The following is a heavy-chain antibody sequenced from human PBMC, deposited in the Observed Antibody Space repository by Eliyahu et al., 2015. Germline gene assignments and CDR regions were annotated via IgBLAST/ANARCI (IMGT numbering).Heavy chain of an antibody. D-gene: IGHD3-22*01. V-gene: IGHV2-5*02. J-gene: IGHJ4*02. CDR1: GFSLSTSGVA. CDR2: IYWDDDK. Sequence: QITLKESGPTLVKPTQTLTLTCXFSGFSLSTSGVAVGWIRQPPGKALEWLALIYWDDDKRYSPSLESRLTITKDTSRNQVVLTMTNMDPVDTATYFCAHGVNRAYYFDYLGQGTLVTVSS. CDR3: AHGVNRAYYFDY.